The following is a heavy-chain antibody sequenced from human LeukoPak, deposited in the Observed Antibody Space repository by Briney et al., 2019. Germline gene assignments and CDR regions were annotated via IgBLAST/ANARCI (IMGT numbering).Heavy chain of an antibody. Sequence: PGGSLRLSCAASGFTFSSYSMNWVRQAPGKGLEWVSSISTSSSYIFYADSLKGRFTISRDNSKNTLFLQMNSLRAGDTAVYYCARGTVTMVDYWGQGTLVTVSS. CDR3: ARGTVTMVDY. CDR1: GFTFSSYS. D-gene: IGHD3-10*01. CDR2: ISTSSSYI. J-gene: IGHJ4*02. V-gene: IGHV3-21*01.